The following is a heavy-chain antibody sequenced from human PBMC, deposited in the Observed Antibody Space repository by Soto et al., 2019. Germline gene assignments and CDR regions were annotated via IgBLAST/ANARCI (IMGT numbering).Heavy chain of an antibody. Sequence: GASVKVSCKASGYTFTSYGISWVRQAPGQGLEWMGWISAYNGNTNYAQKPQGRVTMTTDTSTSTAYMELRSLRSDDTAVYYCARRVAAAGNNWFDPWGQGTLVTVSS. V-gene: IGHV1-18*01. D-gene: IGHD6-13*01. CDR1: GYTFTSYG. J-gene: IGHJ5*02. CDR3: ARRVAAAGNNWFDP. CDR2: ISAYNGNT.